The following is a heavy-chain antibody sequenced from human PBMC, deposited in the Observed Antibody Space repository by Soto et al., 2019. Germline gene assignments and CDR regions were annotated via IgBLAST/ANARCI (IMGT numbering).Heavy chain of an antibody. CDR1: GGTFSSYA. CDR3: ARGSMASSDYYFYYGMDV. CDR2: IIPIFGTA. J-gene: IGHJ6*02. Sequence: AVKVSYKASGGTFSSYAISWVRQAPGQGLEWMGGIIPIFGTANYAQKFQGRVTITADESTSTAYMELSSLRSEDTAVYYCARGSMASSDYYFYYGMDVCGERPTVTVSS. D-gene: IGHD3-10*01. V-gene: IGHV1-69*13.